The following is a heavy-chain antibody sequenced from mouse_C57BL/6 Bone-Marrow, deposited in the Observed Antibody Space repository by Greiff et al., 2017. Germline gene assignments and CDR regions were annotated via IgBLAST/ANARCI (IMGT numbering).Heavy chain of an antibody. CDR3: ANYYGSSYWYFDV. Sequence: QVQLQQSGAELARPGASVKLSCKASGYTFTSYGLSWVKQRTGQGLEWIGEIYPRSGNTYYNEKFKGKATLTADKSSSTAYMELRSLTSEDSAVYFCANYYGSSYWYFDVWGTGTTVTVSS. V-gene: IGHV1-81*01. CDR1: GYTFTSYG. D-gene: IGHD1-1*01. J-gene: IGHJ1*03. CDR2: IYPRSGNT.